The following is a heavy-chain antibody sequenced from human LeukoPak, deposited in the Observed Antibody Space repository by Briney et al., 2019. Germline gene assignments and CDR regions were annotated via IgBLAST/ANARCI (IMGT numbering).Heavy chain of an antibody. CDR1: GFTFSHYW. CDR2: IKQDGSEK. Sequence: GGSLRLSCAASGFTFSHYWMSWVRQAPGKGLEWVANIKQDGSEKYYVDSMKGRFTISRDNNKNSLYLQMNSLRPEDTAVYYCAKGGASVTRYVDYWGQGTLVTVSS. J-gene: IGHJ4*02. CDR3: AKGGASVTRYVDY. V-gene: IGHV3-7*01. D-gene: IGHD4-17*01.